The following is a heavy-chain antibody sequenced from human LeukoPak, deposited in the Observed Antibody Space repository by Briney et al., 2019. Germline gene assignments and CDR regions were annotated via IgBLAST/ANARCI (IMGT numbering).Heavy chain of an antibody. CDR3: ARFGYCSGGSCSWYFDY. D-gene: IGHD2-15*01. CDR1: GGSFSGYY. CDR2: INHSGST. J-gene: IGHJ4*02. V-gene: IGHV4-34*01. Sequence: PSETLSLTCAVYGGSFSGYYWSWIRQPPGKGLEWIGEINHSGSTNYNPSLKSRVTISVDTSKNQFSLKLSSVTAADTAVYYCARFGYCSGGSCSWYFDYWGQGTLVTVSS.